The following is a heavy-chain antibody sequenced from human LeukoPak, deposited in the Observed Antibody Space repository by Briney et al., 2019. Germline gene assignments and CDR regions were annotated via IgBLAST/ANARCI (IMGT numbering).Heavy chain of an antibody. D-gene: IGHD3-22*01. CDR1: GYTFTSYG. Sequence: ASVKVSCKASGYTFTSYGISWVRQAPGQGLEWMGWISADNGNTNYAQKLQGRVTMTTDTSTSTAYMELRSLRSDDTAVYYCAREYYYDSSASWGYAFDIWGQGTMVTVSS. CDR3: AREYYYDSSASWGYAFDI. J-gene: IGHJ3*02. CDR2: ISADNGNT. V-gene: IGHV1-18*01.